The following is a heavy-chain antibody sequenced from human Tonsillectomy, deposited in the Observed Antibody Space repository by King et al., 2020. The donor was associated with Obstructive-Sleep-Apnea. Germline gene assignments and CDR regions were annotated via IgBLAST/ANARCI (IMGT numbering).Heavy chain of an antibody. CDR2: ISYDGSNK. D-gene: IGHD2-15*01. CDR3: VKYKYRVGGSSPNCYYYGMDV. Sequence: VQLVESGGGVVQPGRSLRLSCVASGFIFSSYGMHWVRQAPGKGLEWVAAISYDGSNKYYADSVKGRFTISRDNSKNTLYLQMNSMRAEDTAVYYCVKYKYRVGGSSPNCYYYGMDVWGQGTTVTVSS. J-gene: IGHJ6*02. V-gene: IGHV3-30*18. CDR1: GFIFSSYG.